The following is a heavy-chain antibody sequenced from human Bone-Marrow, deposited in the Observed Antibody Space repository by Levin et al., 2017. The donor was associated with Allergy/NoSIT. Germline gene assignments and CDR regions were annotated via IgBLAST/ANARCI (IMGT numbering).Heavy chain of an antibody. Sequence: HPGGSLRLSCATSGFSFSSYAMSWVRQAPGKRLEWVSAISGNGEKTHYADSVKGRFTISRDNSQNTLYLEADSLSAEDTAVYYCAKMDGFTIILVVPLLDYWGQGALVTVSS. CDR3: AKMDGFTIILVVPLLDY. CDR1: GFSFSSYA. V-gene: IGHV3-23*01. D-gene: IGHD2-8*02. J-gene: IGHJ4*02. CDR2: ISGNGEKT.